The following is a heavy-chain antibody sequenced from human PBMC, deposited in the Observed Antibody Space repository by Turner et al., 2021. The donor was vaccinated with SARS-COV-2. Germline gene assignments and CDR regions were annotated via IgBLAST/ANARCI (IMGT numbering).Heavy chain of an antibody. J-gene: IGHJ4*02. CDR3: ARDGKWEPLDY. CDR1: GGTFSSYA. D-gene: IGHD1-26*01. CDR2: IIPILGIA. V-gene: IGHV1-69*10. Sequence: QVHLVQSGAEVKKPGSSVKLSCKASGGTFSSYAISWVRQAPGQGLEWMGGIIPILGIANYAKKFKGRVKITADKYRSSAYMELSSLRYEDTAVYYCARDGKWEPLDYWGQGTLVTVSS.